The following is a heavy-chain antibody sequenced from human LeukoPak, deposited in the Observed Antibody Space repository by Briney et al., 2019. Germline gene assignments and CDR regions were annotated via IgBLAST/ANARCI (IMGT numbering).Heavy chain of an antibody. CDR2: IYYSGST. J-gene: IGHJ3*02. CDR3: ARADVGAGPPVAFDI. D-gene: IGHD1-26*01. V-gene: IGHV4-59*01. Sequence: SETLSLTCAVYGGSFSSYYWSWIRQPPGKGLEWIGYIYYSGSTNYNPSLKSRVTISVDTSKNQFSLKLSSVTAADTAVYYCARADVGAGPPVAFDIWGQGTMVTVSS. CDR1: GGSFSSYY.